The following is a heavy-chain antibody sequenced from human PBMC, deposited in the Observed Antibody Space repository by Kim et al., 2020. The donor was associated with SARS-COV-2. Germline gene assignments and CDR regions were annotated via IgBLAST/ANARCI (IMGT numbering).Heavy chain of an antibody. J-gene: IGHJ4*02. CDR3: ALDWNDVGSFDY. V-gene: IGHV1-69*01. D-gene: IGHD1-1*01. Sequence: YAQKFQGRVTITADESTSTAYMELSSLRSEDTAVYYCALDWNDVGSFDYWGQGTLVTVSS.